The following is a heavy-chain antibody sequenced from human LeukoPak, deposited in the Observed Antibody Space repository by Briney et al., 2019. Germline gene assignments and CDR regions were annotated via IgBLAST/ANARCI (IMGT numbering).Heavy chain of an antibody. CDR2: IYSGGGT. J-gene: IGHJ3*02. CDR3: ARAVGVTAIHNAFDI. D-gene: IGHD2-21*02. V-gene: IGHV3-66*02. CDR1: GFTVSSNY. Sequence: PGGSLRLSCAASGFTVSSNYMSWVRQAPGKGLEWVSVIYSGGGTDYADSAKGRLTISRDNSKNTLYLQMNSLRAEDTAVYYCARAVGVTAIHNAFDIWGQGTMVTVSS.